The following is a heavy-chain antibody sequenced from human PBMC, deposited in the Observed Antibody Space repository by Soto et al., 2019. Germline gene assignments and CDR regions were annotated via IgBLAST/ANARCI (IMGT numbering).Heavy chain of an antibody. Sequence: SETLSLTCSVSGGSVSDKTYYWSWIRQPPGKRLEWIGYVYYSGTTNYNPSLKSRVTISVDLSKNRFSLRLSSVTTADTALYYCTRKVATFNFDYWGQGTLVTVSS. V-gene: IGHV4-61*01. CDR3: TRKVATFNFDY. D-gene: IGHD5-12*01. CDR2: VYYSGTT. CDR1: GGSVSDKTYY. J-gene: IGHJ4*02.